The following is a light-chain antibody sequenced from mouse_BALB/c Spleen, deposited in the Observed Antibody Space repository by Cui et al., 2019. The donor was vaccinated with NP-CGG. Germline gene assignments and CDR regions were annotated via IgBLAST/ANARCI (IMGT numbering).Light chain of an antibody. J-gene: IGLJ1*01. CDR2: GTN. CDR3: ALWYSNHWV. Sequence: AVATQESPLTTSPGETVTLTCRSSTGAVITSNYANWVQEKPDHLFSGLIGGTNNRAPGVPARFSGSLIGDRAALTITGAQTEDEAIYFCALWYSNHWVFGGGTKLTVL. V-gene: IGLV1*01. CDR1: TGAVITSNY.